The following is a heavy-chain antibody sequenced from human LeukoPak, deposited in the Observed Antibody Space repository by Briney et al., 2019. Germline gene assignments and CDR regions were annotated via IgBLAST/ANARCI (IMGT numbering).Heavy chain of an antibody. Sequence: SETLSLTCAVYGGSFSGYYWSWLRKPPEKGLGLMGEINHSGSTNHTPSLKTRVTISVDTYKNQFSLKLSSVTAADTAVYYCARGSKGSSARGYYYYMDVWGKGTTVTVSS. CDR2: INHSGST. CDR1: GGSFSGYY. CDR3: ARGSKGSSARGYYYYMDV. D-gene: IGHD6-6*01. V-gene: IGHV4-34*01. J-gene: IGHJ6*03.